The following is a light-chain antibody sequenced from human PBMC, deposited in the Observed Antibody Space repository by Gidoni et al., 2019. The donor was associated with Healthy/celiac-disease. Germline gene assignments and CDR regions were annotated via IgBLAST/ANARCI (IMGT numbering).Light chain of an antibody. V-gene: IGKV3-20*01. CDR3: QQYGSSPNT. CDR1: QSVSSSY. CDR2: GAS. J-gene: IGKJ2*01. Sequence: EILLTQSPGTLSLSPGERATLSCRASQSVSSSYLAWYQQKPGQAPRLLIYGASSSATGIPYRFSGSGSGTDFTLTISRLEPEDFAVYYRQQYGSSPNTFGQGTKLEIK.